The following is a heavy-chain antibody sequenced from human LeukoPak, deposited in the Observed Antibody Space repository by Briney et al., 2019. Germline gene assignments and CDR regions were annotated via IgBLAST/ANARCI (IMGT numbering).Heavy chain of an antibody. J-gene: IGHJ6*03. D-gene: IGHD3-22*01. Sequence: ASVKVSCKASGGAFSSYAINWVRQAPGQGLEWMGWMNPNSGNTGYAQKFQGRVTITRNTSISTAYMELSSLRSEDTAVYYCARGPKDSSGYYYYYYMDVWGKGTTVTVSS. V-gene: IGHV1-8*03. CDR3: ARGPKDSSGYYYYYYMDV. CDR1: GGAFSSYA. CDR2: MNPNSGNT.